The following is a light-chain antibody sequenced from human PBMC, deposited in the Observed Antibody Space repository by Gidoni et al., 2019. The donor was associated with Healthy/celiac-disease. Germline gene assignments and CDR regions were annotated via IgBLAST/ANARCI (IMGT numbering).Light chain of an antibody. CDR2: AAS. CDR3: QQSYSTPLT. V-gene: IGKV1-39*01. Sequence: GDRVTITCRASQSISSYLNWYQQKPGKAPKLLIYAASSLQSGVPSRFSGSGSGTDFTLTISSLQPEDFATYYCQQSYSTPLTFGGGTKVEIK. CDR1: QSISSY. J-gene: IGKJ4*01.